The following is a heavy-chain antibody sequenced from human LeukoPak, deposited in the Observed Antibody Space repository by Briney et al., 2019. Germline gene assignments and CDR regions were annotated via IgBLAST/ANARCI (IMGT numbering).Heavy chain of an antibody. J-gene: IGHJ4*02. Sequence: SVKVSCKASGGTFSSYAISWVRQAPGQGLEWMGGIIPIFGTANYAQKFQGRVTITTDESTSTAYMELSSLRSEDTAVYYCARDKIAAGAGGYXXXWGQXTLXT. D-gene: IGHD6-13*01. CDR2: IIPIFGTA. V-gene: IGHV1-69*05. CDR1: GGTFSSYA. CDR3: ARDKIAAGAGGYXXX.